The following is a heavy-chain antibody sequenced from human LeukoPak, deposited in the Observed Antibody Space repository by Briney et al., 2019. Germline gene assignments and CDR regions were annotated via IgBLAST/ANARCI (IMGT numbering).Heavy chain of an antibody. Sequence: ASVKVSCKVPGYTLSEVSMHWVRQAPGKGLEWMGGFNPEDDETVYAQNFQGRFTMTADTSKDTAYMELSRLRSEDTAVYYCATEVTSGGFYSYSFDSWGQGTLVTVYS. CDR3: ATEVTSGGFYSYSFDS. V-gene: IGHV1-24*01. CDR1: GYTLSEVS. D-gene: IGHD1-26*01. CDR2: FNPEDDET. J-gene: IGHJ4*02.